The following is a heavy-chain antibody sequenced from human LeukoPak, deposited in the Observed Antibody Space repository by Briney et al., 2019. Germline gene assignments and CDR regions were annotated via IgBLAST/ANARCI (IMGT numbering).Heavy chain of an antibody. CDR3: ATDRYYHGSGSYYLVY. Sequence: ASVKVSCKVSGYTLTELSMHWVRQAPGKGLEWMGGFDPEDGETIYAQKFQGRVTMTEDTSTDTAYMELSSLRSEDTAVYYCATDRYYHGSGSYYLVYWGQGTLVTVSS. V-gene: IGHV1-24*01. J-gene: IGHJ4*02. CDR1: GYTLTELS. CDR2: FDPEDGET. D-gene: IGHD3-10*01.